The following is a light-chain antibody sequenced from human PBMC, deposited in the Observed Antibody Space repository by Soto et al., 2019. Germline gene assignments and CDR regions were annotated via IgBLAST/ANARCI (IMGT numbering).Light chain of an antibody. CDR1: QSVLYSSNNKNY. CDR2: WAS. Sequence: DIVMTQSPDSLAVSLGERATINCKSSQSVLYSSNNKNYLTWYQQKPGQPPKLLIYWASTRESGVPDRFSGSGSGTDFSLTNSSVQAEDVAVYYCQQSYSTPLTFGGGTKVEIK. J-gene: IGKJ4*01. CDR3: QQSYSTPLT. V-gene: IGKV4-1*01.